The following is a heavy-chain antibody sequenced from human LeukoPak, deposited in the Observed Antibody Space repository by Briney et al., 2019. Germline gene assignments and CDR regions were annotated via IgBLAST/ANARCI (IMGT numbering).Heavy chain of an antibody. V-gene: IGHV1-2*02. CDR3: ERDTAAAGHESNPLHYYYMDV. CDR1: GYTFTGYY. Sequence: GASVKVSCKASGYTFTGYYMHWVRQAPGQGLEWMGWINPNSGGTNYAQKFQGRVTMTRDTSISTAYMELSRLRSDDTAVYYSERDTAAAGHESNPLHYYYMDVWGKGTTVTVSS. D-gene: IGHD6-13*01. J-gene: IGHJ6*03. CDR2: INPNSGGT.